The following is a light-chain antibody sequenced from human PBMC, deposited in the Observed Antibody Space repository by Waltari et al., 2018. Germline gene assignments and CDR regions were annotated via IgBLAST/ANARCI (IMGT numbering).Light chain of an antibody. V-gene: IGKV4-1*01. CDR2: WAS. J-gene: IGKJ1*01. CDR1: QNLLYTSNNKNH. Sequence: DIVMTQSPDSLAVSLGERATLNCKSSQNLLYTSNNKNHLAWYQQKPGQPPKLLIYWASTRQSGVPDRFGGSGSGTDFTLTISSLQAEDVALYYCQQYYSIPWTFGQGTKVEIK. CDR3: QQYYSIPWT.